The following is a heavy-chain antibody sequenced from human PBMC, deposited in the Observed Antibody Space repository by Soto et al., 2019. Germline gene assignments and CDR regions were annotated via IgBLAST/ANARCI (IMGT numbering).Heavy chain of an antibody. V-gene: IGHV1-3*01. CDR1: RYTFTSYA. D-gene: IGHD6-13*01. Sequence: ASVKVSCKASRYTFTSYAMHWVRQAPGQRLEWMGWINAGNGNTKYSQKFQGRVTITRDTSASTAYMELRSLRSDDTAVYYCARVHFGVQQLPLADSFDPWGQGTLVTVSS. CDR3: ARVHFGVQQLPLADSFDP. J-gene: IGHJ5*02. CDR2: INAGNGNT.